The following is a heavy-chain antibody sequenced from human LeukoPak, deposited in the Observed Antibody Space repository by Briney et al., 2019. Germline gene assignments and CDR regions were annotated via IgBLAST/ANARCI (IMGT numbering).Heavy chain of an antibody. CDR1: TTFA. Sequence: GGSLRLSCAAFTTFAMSWVRQAPGRGLEWVSVISDRGDITHYADSVRGRFTISRDNSKKTVSLQMNGLRVDDTAVYFCAKVFYTSSFDFSGQGILVTVSP. D-gene: IGHD2/OR15-2a*01. V-gene: IGHV3-23*01. CDR2: ISDRGDIT. CDR3: AKVFYTSSFDF. J-gene: IGHJ4*02.